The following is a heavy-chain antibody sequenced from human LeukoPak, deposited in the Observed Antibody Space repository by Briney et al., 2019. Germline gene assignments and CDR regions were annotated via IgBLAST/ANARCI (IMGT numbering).Heavy chain of an antibody. V-gene: IGHV5-51*01. Sequence: GESLKISCKGSGYSFTSYWIGWVRQMPGKGLEWMGIIYPGDSDTRYSPSFQGQVTISADKSISTAYLQWSSLKASDTAMYYCARLVYYDSSGYYYNGERYNWFDPWGQGTLVTVSS. D-gene: IGHD3-22*01. CDR2: IYPGDSDT. CDR1: GYSFTSYW. CDR3: ARLVYYDSSGYYYNGERYNWFDP. J-gene: IGHJ5*02.